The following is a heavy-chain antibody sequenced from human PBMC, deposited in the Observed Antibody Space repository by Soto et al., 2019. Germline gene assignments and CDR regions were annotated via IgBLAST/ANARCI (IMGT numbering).Heavy chain of an antibody. CDR1: GYTFTGYY. Sequence: ASVKVSCKASGYTFTGYYMHWVRQAPGQGLEWMGWINPNSGGTNYAQKFQGWVTMTRDTSISTAYMELSRLRSDDTAVYYCARVQSAAVAGAFDIWGQGTMVTVSS. J-gene: IGHJ3*02. D-gene: IGHD6-19*01. CDR3: ARVQSAAVAGAFDI. V-gene: IGHV1-2*04. CDR2: INPNSGGT.